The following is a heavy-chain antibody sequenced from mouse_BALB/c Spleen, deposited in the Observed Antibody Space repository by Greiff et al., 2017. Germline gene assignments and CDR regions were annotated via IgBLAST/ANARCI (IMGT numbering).Heavy chain of an antibody. V-gene: IGHV1-15*01. J-gene: IGHJ3*01. CDR3: TRSSWFAY. CDR1: GYTFTDYE. Sequence: LVESGAELVRPGASVTLSCKASGYTFTDYEMHWVKQTPVHGLEWIGAIDPETGGTAYNQKFKGKATLTADKSSSTAYMELRSLTSEDSAVYYCTRSSWFAYWGQGTLVTVSA. CDR2: IDPETGGT.